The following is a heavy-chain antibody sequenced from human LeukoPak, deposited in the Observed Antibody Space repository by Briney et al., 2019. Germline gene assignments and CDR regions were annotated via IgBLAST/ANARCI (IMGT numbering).Heavy chain of an antibody. CDR2: MNPNSGNT. Sequence: ASVKVSCKASGYTFTSYDINWVRQATGQGLEWMGWMNPNSGNTGYAQKFQGRVTITRNTSISTAYMELSSLRSEDTAVYYCARERYSSGWYDYWGQGTLVTVSS. D-gene: IGHD6-19*01. CDR1: GYTFTSYD. CDR3: ARERYSSGWYDY. J-gene: IGHJ4*02. V-gene: IGHV1-8*03.